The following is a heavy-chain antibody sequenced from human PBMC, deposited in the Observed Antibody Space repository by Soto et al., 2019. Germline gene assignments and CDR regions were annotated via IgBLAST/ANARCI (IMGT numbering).Heavy chain of an antibody. V-gene: IGHV1-18*01. CDR1: VSTFPSFG. CDR3: ARDYSVVVAAPSDY. CDR2: ISPNNGNT. J-gene: IGHJ4*02. Sequence: QVQLVQSGAEVKKPGASVKVSCKASVSTFPSFGLSWVRQPPGKGLEWMGWISPNNGNTNYAQKLQGRVTMTTDTSTSTAYMELRSLRSDDTAVYYCARDYSVVVAAPSDYWGQGTLVTVSS. D-gene: IGHD2-15*01.